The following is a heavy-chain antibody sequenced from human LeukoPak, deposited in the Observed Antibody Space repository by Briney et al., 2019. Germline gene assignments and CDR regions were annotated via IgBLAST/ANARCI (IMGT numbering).Heavy chain of an antibody. V-gene: IGHV3-21*01. CDR3: ARGSRDCANGVCYAFDI. Sequence: PGGSLRLSCAASGFTSSSNTMNWVRQAPGKGLEWVSSISSSSYIYHADSVKGRFTISRDNARKSLYLQMNSLRAEDTAVYYCARGSRDCANGVCYAFDIWGQGTVVTVSS. CDR2: ISSSSYI. J-gene: IGHJ3*02. CDR1: GFTSSSNT. D-gene: IGHD2-8*01.